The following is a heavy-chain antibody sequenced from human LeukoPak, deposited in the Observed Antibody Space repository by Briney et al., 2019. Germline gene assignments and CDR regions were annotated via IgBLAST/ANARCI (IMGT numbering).Heavy chain of an antibody. CDR2: IIPIFGTA. J-gene: IGHJ2*01. Sequence: GASVKVSCKGSGGTFSSYGISWVRQAPGQGLEWMGGIIPIFGTANYAQKFQGRVTITTDESTSTAYMELSSLRSEDTAVYYCARVVVITKWYFDLWGRGTLVTVSS. V-gene: IGHV1-69*05. CDR1: GGTFSSYG. D-gene: IGHD3-22*01. CDR3: ARVVVITKWYFDL.